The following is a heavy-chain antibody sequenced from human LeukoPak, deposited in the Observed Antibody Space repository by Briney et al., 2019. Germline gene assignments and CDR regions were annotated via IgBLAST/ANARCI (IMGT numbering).Heavy chain of an antibody. CDR2: ISYDGSNK. J-gene: IGHJ6*02. Sequence: GGSLRLSCAASGFTFNNAWMNWVRQAPGKGLEWVAVISYDGSNKYYADSVKGRFTISRDNSKNTLYLQMNSLRAEDTAVYYCARDTRAAMDVWGQGTTVTVSS. V-gene: IGHV3-30-3*01. CDR1: GFTFNNAW. CDR3: ARDTRAAMDV.